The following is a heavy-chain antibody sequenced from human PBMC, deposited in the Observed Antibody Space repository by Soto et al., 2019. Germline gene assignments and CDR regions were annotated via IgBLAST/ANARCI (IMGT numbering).Heavy chain of an antibody. J-gene: IGHJ4*02. CDR3: ARDQDQTYYDGSGSH. V-gene: IGHV1-18*01. CDR1: GYTFTSYG. CDR2: ISAYNGNT. D-gene: IGHD3-10*01. Sequence: QVQLVQSGAEVKKPGASVKVSCKASGYTFTSYGISWVRQAPGQGLEWMGWISAYNGNTNYAQKLQGRVTMTTDTSPSTADMELRSLRSDATAVYYCARDQDQTYYDGSGSHWGQGTLVTVSS.